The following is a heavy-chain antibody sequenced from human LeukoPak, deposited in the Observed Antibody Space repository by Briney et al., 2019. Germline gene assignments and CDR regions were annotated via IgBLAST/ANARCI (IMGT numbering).Heavy chain of an antibody. J-gene: IGHJ4*02. CDR2: FDPEDGET. CDR3: AARVRGAYLLYFDY. V-gene: IGHV1-24*01. CDR1: GYTLTELS. D-gene: IGHD3-10*01. Sequence: ASVKVSCKVSGYTLTELSMHWVRQAPGKGLEGMGGFDPEDGETIYAQKFQGRVTMTEDTSTDTAYMELSSLRSEDTAVYYCAARVRGAYLLYFDYWGQGTLVTVSS.